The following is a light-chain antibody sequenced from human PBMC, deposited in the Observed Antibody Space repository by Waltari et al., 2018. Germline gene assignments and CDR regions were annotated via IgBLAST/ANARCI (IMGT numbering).Light chain of an antibody. CDR2: KAS. V-gene: IGKV1-5*03. CDR3: QQYNTYPRT. Sequence: DIQMTQSPSTLSAFIWDRVTITCRASQSISSWLAWYQQKPGKAPNLLIYKASSLESGVPSRFSGSGSGTEFTLTISSLQPDDFATYYCQQYNTYPRTFGQGTEVEIK. J-gene: IGKJ1*01. CDR1: QSISSW.